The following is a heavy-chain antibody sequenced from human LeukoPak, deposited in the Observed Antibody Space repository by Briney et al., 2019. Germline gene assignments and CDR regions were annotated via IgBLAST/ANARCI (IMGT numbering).Heavy chain of an antibody. Sequence: SETLSHTCTVSGGSISSSSYYWGWIRQPPGKGLEWIGSIYYSGSTYYNPSLKSRVTISVDTSKNQFSLKLSSVTAADTAVYYCARLSGYYDYYYYYYMDVWGKGTTVTVSS. CDR3: ARLSGYYDYYYYYYMDV. J-gene: IGHJ6*03. CDR2: IYYSGST. CDR1: GGSISSSSYY. D-gene: IGHD3-3*01. V-gene: IGHV4-39*01.